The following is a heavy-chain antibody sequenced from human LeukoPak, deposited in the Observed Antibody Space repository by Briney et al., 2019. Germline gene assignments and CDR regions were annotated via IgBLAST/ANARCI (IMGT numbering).Heavy chain of an antibody. CDR1: GFTFSNYA. D-gene: IGHD4-17*01. J-gene: IGHJ3*01. Sequence: PGGSLRLSCAASGFTFSNYAVMWVRQAPGQGLEWVSAITSAGAPRYADSVKGRFTISRDSSKNTLYPQMNGLRAEDTAQYFCARDPNGDYIGAFEFWGQGTGVTVSS. CDR2: ITSAGAP. CDR3: ARDPNGDYIGAFEF. V-gene: IGHV3-23*01.